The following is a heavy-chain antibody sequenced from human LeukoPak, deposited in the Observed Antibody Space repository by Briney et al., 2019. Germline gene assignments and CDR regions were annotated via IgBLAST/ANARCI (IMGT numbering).Heavy chain of an antibody. J-gene: IGHJ4*02. CDR2: IYYSGST. Sequence: SQTLSLTCTVSGGSISSGDYYWSWIRQPPGKALEWIGYIYYSGSTNYNPSLKSRVTISVDTSKNQFSLKLSSVTAADTAVYYCARAGGGGFYGDYGYFDYWGQGTLVTVSS. CDR1: GGSISSGDYY. D-gene: IGHD4-17*01. CDR3: ARAGGGGFYGDYGYFDY. V-gene: IGHV4-30-4*01.